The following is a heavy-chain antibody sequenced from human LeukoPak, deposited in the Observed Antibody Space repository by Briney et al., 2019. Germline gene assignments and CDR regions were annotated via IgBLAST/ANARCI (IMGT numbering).Heavy chain of an antibody. CDR1: GFTFSSYA. J-gene: IGHJ4*02. CDR2: IWYDGSNK. V-gene: IGHV3-33*08. CDR3: AGSYYNVFDY. D-gene: IGHD3-10*01. Sequence: GGSLRLSCSASGFTFSSYAMNWVRQAPGKGLEWVALIWYDGSNKYYADSVKGRFTISRDNSKNTLYLQMNSLRAEDTAVYYCAGSYYNVFDYWGRGTLVTVSS.